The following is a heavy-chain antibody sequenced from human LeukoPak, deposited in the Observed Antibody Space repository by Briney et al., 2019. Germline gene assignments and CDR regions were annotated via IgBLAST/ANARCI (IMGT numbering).Heavy chain of an antibody. CDR3: TTPTGGYDYVLDY. D-gene: IGHD5-12*01. J-gene: IGHJ4*02. V-gene: IGHV3-15*01. CDR2: IKSKTDGGTT. Sequence: GGSLRLSCAASGFTFSNAWMSWVRQAPGKGLEWVGRIKSKTDGGTTDYAAPVKGRFTISRDDSKNTLYLQMNSLKTEDTAVYYCTTPTGGYDYVLDYWGQGTLVTVSS. CDR1: GFTFSNAW.